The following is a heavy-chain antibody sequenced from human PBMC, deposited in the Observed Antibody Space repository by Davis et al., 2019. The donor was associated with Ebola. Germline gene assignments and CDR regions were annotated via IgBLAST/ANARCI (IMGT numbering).Heavy chain of an antibody. CDR2: ISSSSSYI. Sequence: GGSLRLSCAASGFTFSSYSMNWVRQAPGKGLEWVSSISSSSSYIYYADSVKGRFTISRDNAKNSLYLQMNSLRAEDTAVYYCARDPVPVDIVALPEYWGQGTLVTVSS. CDR3: ARDPVPVDIVALPEY. D-gene: IGHD5-12*01. CDR1: GFTFSSYS. J-gene: IGHJ4*02. V-gene: IGHV3-21*01.